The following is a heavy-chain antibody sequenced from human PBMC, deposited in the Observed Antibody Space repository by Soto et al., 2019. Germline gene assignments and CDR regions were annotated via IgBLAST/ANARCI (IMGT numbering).Heavy chain of an antibody. CDR3: AREPNNFNY. Sequence: QVQLVQSGAEVKKPGASVKVSCKASGYTFTSYGISWVRQAPGQGLEWMGWISAYNGNTKYAQKLQGRVTMTTDPPTSTAKRELRSLRSDDTAVYYCAREPNNFNYWGQRSLVTVSS. CDR1: GYTFTSYG. V-gene: IGHV1-18*01. CDR2: ISAYNGNT. J-gene: IGHJ4*02. D-gene: IGHD7-27*01.